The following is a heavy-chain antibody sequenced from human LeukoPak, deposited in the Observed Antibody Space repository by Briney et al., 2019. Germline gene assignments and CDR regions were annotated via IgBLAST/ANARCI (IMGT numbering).Heavy chain of an antibody. CDR3: ATSDLRSSSYGMDV. V-gene: IGHV1-24*01. Sequence: GASVKVSCKVSGYTLTELSMHWVRQAPGKGLEWMGGFDPEDGETIYAQKFQGRVTMTEDTSTDTAYMELSSLRSEDTAVYYCATSDLRSSSYGMDVWGQGTTVTVSS. CDR1: GYTLTELS. CDR2: FDPEDGET. J-gene: IGHJ6*02. D-gene: IGHD6-13*01.